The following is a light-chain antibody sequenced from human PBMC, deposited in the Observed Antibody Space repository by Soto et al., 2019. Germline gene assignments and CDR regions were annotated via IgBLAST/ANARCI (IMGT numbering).Light chain of an antibody. V-gene: IGKV3-11*01. CDR1: QNVGTF. J-gene: IGKJ1*01. Sequence: TQSTATLSLSPGERATLSCRTSQNVGTFLAWYQLKPGQAPRLVIYDASSRAAGIPDRFSGSGSGTDFTLTIRRLEPEESSGYYWQLSGRPFGHGTKVDIK. CDR3: QLSGRP. CDR2: DAS.